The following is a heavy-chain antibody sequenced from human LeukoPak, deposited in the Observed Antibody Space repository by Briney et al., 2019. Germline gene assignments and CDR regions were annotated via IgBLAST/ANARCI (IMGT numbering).Heavy chain of an antibody. V-gene: IGHV3-21*01. CDR3: ARNIEGYKLYNFDS. D-gene: IGHD5-24*01. CDR1: GFTFISYS. Sequence: GGSLRLCCAASGFTFISYSMTWVRQAPREGLEGVSSISSRSTYIYYAASLKSRFTVSRDYAKNLLYLQMNSLRAEDTAVYYCARNIEGYKLYNFDSWGQGTLVTVSS. J-gene: IGHJ4*02. CDR2: ISSRSTYI.